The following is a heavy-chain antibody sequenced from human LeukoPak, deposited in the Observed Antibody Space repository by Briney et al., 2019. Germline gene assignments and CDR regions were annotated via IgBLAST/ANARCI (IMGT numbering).Heavy chain of an antibody. D-gene: IGHD2-8*02. V-gene: IGHV3-23*01. CDR1: GFTFSTFA. J-gene: IGHJ4*02. Sequence: GGSLRLSCAAAGFTFSTFAMIWVRQPPGKGLEWVSSIFPSGGEIHYADSVRGRFTISRDNSKSTLSLQMNSLRAEDTAIYYCATYRQVLLPFESWGQGTLVTVSS. CDR3: ATYRQVLLPFES. CDR2: IFPSGGEI.